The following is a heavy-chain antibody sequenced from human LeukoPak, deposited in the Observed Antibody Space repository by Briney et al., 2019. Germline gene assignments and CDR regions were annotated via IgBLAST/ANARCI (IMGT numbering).Heavy chain of an antibody. Sequence: ASVKVSCKASGYTFTSYDINWVRQATGQGLEWMGWMNPNSGNAGYAQKFQGRVTMTGNTSISTAYMELSSLRPEDTAVYYCARVSHSCSTSCYGQNWFDPWGQGTLVTVSS. CDR1: GYTFTSYD. CDR3: ARVSHSCSTSCYGQNWFDP. D-gene: IGHD2-2*01. J-gene: IGHJ5*02. V-gene: IGHV1-8*01. CDR2: MNPNSGNA.